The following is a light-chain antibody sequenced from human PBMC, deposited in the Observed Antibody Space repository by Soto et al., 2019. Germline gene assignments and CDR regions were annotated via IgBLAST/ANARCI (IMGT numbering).Light chain of an antibody. V-gene: IGKV3-11*01. CDR2: DAS. CDR1: QSVRSS. CDR3: QQYNNWIT. J-gene: IGKJ5*01. Sequence: PGERATLSCRASQSVRSSLGWYQQKPGQAPRLLISDASNRATGIPARFSGGGAGTDFTLTISRLQPEDSGLYYCQQYNNWITFGQGTRLEIK.